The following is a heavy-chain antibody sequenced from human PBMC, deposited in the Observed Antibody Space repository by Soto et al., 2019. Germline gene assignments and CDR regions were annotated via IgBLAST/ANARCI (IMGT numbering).Heavy chain of an antibody. J-gene: IGHJ4*02. D-gene: IGHD1-26*01. CDR3: ARESGSPLMVALDY. CDR2: VSAYNGNT. CDR1: GYTFTSYG. Sequence: ASVKVSCKASGYTFTSYGISWVRQAPGQGLEWMGWVSAYNGNTNYAQKLQGRVTMTTDTSTSTAYMELRSLRSDDTAVYYCARESGSPLMVALDYWGQGTLVTVSS. V-gene: IGHV1-18*01.